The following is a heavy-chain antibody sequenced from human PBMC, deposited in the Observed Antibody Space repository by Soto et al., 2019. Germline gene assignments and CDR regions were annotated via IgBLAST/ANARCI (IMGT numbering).Heavy chain of an antibody. CDR1: GLTFKNYA. CDR2: ISTGGDTT. Sequence: GGSLRLSCVVSGLTFKNYAMTWVRQAPGKGLEWVSVISTGGDTTLYADSVKGRFTISRDNSKNTLYLDMSSLRAEDSAVYYCAKRFSGGWYNFDFWGQGTLVTVSS. J-gene: IGHJ4*02. CDR3: AKRFSGGWYNFDF. D-gene: IGHD6-19*01. V-gene: IGHV3-23*01.